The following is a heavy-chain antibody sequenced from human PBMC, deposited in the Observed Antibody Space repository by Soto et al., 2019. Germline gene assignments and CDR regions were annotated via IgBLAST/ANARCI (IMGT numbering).Heavy chain of an antibody. CDR2: INGYNGNT. V-gene: IGHV1-18*01. CDR1: GYIFTSYG. J-gene: IGHJ6*02. D-gene: IGHD3-16*01. Sequence: QVQLVRSGAEVKKPGASVKVSCRASGYIFTSYGVSWVRQAPGQGLEWLGWINGYNGNTNYGQNFQGRVTMTTDTSTSTAYMELRSLRSDDTAVYYCARMGDVSYYYYGMDVWGQGTTVIVSS. CDR3: ARMGDVSYYYYGMDV.